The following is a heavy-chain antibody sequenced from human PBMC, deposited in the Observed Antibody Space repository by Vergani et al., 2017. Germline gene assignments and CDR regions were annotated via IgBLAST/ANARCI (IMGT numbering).Heavy chain of an antibody. D-gene: IGHD1-26*01. Sequence: QVQLVESGGGVVQPGGSLRLSCAASGFTFSSYGMHWVRQAPGKGLEWVAFIQYDGSDIFYADFVEGRFTISRDNSKNSLYLQMNSLRAEDTAVYYCAKETEWELTGAFDIWGQGTMVTVSS. J-gene: IGHJ3*02. CDR1: GFTFSSYG. CDR3: AKETEWELTGAFDI. CDR2: IQYDGSDI. V-gene: IGHV3-30*02.